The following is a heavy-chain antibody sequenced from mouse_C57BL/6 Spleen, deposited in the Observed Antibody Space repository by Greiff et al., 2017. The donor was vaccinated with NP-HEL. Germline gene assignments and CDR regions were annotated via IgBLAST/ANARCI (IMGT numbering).Heavy chain of an antibody. D-gene: IGHD1-1*02. Sequence: VQLQQPGAELVKPGASVKMSCKASGYTFTSYWITCVKQRPGQGLEWIGDLYPGSGSTNYNEKFKSKATLTVDTSSSTAYMQLSSLTSEDSAVYYCARKTSYGPLDYWGQGTTLTVSS. J-gene: IGHJ2*01. CDR2: LYPGSGST. CDR3: ARKTSYGPLDY. CDR1: GYTFTSYW. V-gene: IGHV1-55*01.